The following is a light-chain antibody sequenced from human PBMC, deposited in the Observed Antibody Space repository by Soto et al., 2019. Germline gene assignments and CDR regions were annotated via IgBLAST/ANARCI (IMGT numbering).Light chain of an antibody. CDR2: GAS. J-gene: IGKJ1*01. CDR1: QSFTSNY. CDR3: HQYGSSPRT. Sequence: PGERATLSCGASQSFTSNYLAWYQQKPGQAPRLLIYGASTRATGIPDRFSGSGSGTDFTLTISRLEPEDFAVYYCHQYGSSPRTFGQGTRWIS. V-gene: IGKV3-20*01.